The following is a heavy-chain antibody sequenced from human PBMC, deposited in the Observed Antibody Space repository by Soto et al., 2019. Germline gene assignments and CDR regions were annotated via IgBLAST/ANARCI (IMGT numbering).Heavy chain of an antibody. V-gene: IGHV3-30*18. CDR2: ISYDGSNK. J-gene: IGHJ6*02. Sequence: GGSLRLSCAASGFTCSSYGMHWVRQAPGKGLEWVAVISYDGSNKYYADSVKGRFTISRDNSKNTLYLQMNSLRAEDTAVYYCAKDRAVATYYYYYGMDVWGQGTTVTV. CDR3: AKDRAVATYYYYYGMDV. D-gene: IGHD6-19*01. CDR1: GFTCSSYG.